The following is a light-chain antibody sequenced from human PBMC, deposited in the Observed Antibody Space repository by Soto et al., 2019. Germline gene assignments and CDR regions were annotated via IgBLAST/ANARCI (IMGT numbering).Light chain of an antibody. CDR2: EVV. Sequence: QTPLTQPPSSSGSPGQSVTISCTGTKNDIGVYDFVSWYQHHPGKAPRLIIYEVVQRPSGVPDRFSGSKSGNTASLTVSGLQAADEADYFCKSYAGSNTYVYGSGTKVNVL. CDR1: KNDIGVYDF. V-gene: IGLV2-8*01. J-gene: IGLJ1*01. CDR3: KSYAGSNTYV.